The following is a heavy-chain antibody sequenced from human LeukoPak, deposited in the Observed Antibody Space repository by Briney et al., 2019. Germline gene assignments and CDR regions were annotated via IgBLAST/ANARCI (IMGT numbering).Heavy chain of an antibody. CDR2: ISSSSSTI. CDR1: GFTFSSYS. CDR3: AREPRSDYGERWFDP. D-gene: IGHD4-17*01. J-gene: IGHJ5*02. Sequence: PGGSLRLSCAASGFTFSSYSMNWVRQAPGKGLEWVSYISSSSSTIYYADSVKGRFTISRDNAKNSLYLQMNSLRDEDTAVYYCAREPRSDYGERWFDPWGQGTLVTVSS. V-gene: IGHV3-48*02.